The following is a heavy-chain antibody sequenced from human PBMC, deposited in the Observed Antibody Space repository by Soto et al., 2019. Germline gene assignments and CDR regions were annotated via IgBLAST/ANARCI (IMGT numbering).Heavy chain of an antibody. CDR1: GGSFSGYY. CDR3: VGYCTNGVCYTGPYYYGMDV. D-gene: IGHD2-8*01. Sequence: PSETLSLTCAVYGGSFSGYYWSWIRQPPGKGLEWIGEINHSGSTNYNPSLKSRVTISVDTSKNQFSLKLSSVTAADTAVYYCVGYCTNGVCYTGPYYYGMDVWGQGTTVTV. CDR2: INHSGST. J-gene: IGHJ6*02. V-gene: IGHV4-34*01.